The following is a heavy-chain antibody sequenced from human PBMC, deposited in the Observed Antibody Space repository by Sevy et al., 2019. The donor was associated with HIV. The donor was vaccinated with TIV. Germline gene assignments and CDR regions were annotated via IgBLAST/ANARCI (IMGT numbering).Heavy chain of an antibody. V-gene: IGHV3-30-3*01. Sequence: GGSLRLSCAASGFTFNTYSLHWVRQAPGKGLECVAVISYDGNKKYYADSVKDRFIISRDNSKNTLYLQMNSLRPEDTAIYYCASPSVVSTMQYYFDYSGQGTLVTVSS. CDR1: GFTFNTYS. D-gene: IGHD5-12*01. CDR3: ASPSVVSTMQYYFDY. J-gene: IGHJ4*02. CDR2: ISYDGNKK.